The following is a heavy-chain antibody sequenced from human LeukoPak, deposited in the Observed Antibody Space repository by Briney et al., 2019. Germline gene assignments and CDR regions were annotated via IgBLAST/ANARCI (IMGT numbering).Heavy chain of an antibody. Sequence: PGGSLRLSCAASGFTFSSYAMHWVRQAPGKGLEWVAVISYDGSNKYYADSVKGRFTISRDNSKNTLYLQMNSLRAEDTAVYYCAREGYRYYDFWSGHGLLDYWGQGTLVTVSS. D-gene: IGHD3-3*01. J-gene: IGHJ4*02. CDR2: ISYDGSNK. V-gene: IGHV3-30-3*01. CDR3: AREGYRYYDFWSGHGLLDY. CDR1: GFTFSSYA.